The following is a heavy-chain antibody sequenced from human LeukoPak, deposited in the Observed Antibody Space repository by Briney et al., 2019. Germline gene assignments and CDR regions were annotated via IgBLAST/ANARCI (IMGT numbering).Heavy chain of an antibody. CDR3: ARERRNTPMDV. J-gene: IGHJ6*02. CDR2: ISPSSSSI. V-gene: IGHV3-21*01. Sequence: GGSLRLSCAASGFTFSSYSMNWVRQAPGKGLEWVSFISPSSSSIYYADSVKGRFTVSRDNAKNSLYLQMNSLRAEDTALYYCARERRNTPMDVWGQGTTVTVSS. D-gene: IGHD5-18*01. CDR1: GFTFSSYS.